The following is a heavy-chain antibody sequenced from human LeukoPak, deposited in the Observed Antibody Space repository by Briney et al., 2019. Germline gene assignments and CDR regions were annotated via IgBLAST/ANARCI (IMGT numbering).Heavy chain of an antibody. CDR3: ARDIAAMDHEVTYYFDY. V-gene: IGHV3-11*01. Sequence: LSLTCTVSGGSISSYYWSWIRQPPGKGLEWVSYISSSGSTIYYADSVKGRFTISRDNAKNSLYLQMNSLRAEDTAVYYCARDIAAMDHEVTYYFDYWGQGTLVTVSS. CDR2: ISSSGSTI. CDR1: GGSISSYY. D-gene: IGHD5-18*01. J-gene: IGHJ4*02.